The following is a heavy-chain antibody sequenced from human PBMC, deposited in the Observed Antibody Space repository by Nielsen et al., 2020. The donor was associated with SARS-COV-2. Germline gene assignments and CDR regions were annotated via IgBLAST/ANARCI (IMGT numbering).Heavy chain of an antibody. CDR1: GFTFSIYA. J-gene: IGHJ6*02. Sequence: GESLKISCAASGFTFSIYAMHWVRPAPGTGLEWVAVISYDGSNKYYADSVKGRFTISRDNSKNTLYLQMNSLRAEDTAVYYCARSLTLIGGYYGMDVWGQGTTVTVSS. D-gene: IGHD7-27*01. CDR3: ARSLTLIGGYYGMDV. CDR2: ISYDGSNK. V-gene: IGHV3-30-3*01.